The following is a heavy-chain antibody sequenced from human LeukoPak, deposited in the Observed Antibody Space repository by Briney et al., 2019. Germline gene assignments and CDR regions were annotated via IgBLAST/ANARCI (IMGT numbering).Heavy chain of an antibody. V-gene: IGHV1-2*02. J-gene: IGHJ4*02. CDR3: ARDRGYSGYDYVY. CDR2: INPNSGGT. CDR1: GYTFTSYD. D-gene: IGHD5-12*01. Sequence: GASVKVSCKASGYTFTSYDINWVRQATGQGLEWMGWINPNSGGTNYAQKFQGRVTMTRDTSISTAYMELSRLRSDDTAVYYCARDRGYSGYDYVYWGQGTLVTVSS.